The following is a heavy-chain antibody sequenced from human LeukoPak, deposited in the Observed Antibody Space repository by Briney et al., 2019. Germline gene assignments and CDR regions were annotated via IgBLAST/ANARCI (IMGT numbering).Heavy chain of an antibody. CDR2: INPNSGGT. J-gene: IGHJ3*02. CDR3: ARDILTDDAFDI. D-gene: IGHD7-27*01. V-gene: IGHV1-2*02. CDR1: GYTFTGYF. Sequence: GSVKVSCKASGYTFTGYFMHWVRQAPGQGLEWMGWINPNSGGTNYAQKFQGRVTMTRDTSISTAYMELSRLTSDDTAVYYCARDILTDDAFDIWGQGTMVTVSS.